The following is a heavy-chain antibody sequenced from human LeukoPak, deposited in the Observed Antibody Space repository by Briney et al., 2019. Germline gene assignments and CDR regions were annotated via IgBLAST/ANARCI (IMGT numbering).Heavy chain of an antibody. CDR3: AKDGVFSSSWYYYYYMDV. Sequence: GGSLRLSCAASGFTFSSYGMHWVRQAPGKGLEWVAVISYDGSNKYYADSVKGRFTISRDNSKNTLYLQMNSLRAEDTAVYYCAKDGVFSSSWYYYYYMDVWGKGTTVTVSS. CDR1: GFTFSSYG. J-gene: IGHJ6*03. V-gene: IGHV3-30*18. D-gene: IGHD6-13*01. CDR2: ISYDGSNK.